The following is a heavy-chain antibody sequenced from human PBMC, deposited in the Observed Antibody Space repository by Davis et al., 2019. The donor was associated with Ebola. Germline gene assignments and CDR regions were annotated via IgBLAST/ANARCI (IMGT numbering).Heavy chain of an antibody. J-gene: IGHJ6*04. Sequence: IITSDFTHWVRQAPGHGLEWMVWIYINTGNPTYAQGFTGRFVFSLDTSVSTAYLQISSLKAEDTGVYYCARSSYGWYISGMDVWGKGTTVTDSS. CDR2: IYINTGNP. CDR1: IITSDF. CDR3: ARSSYGWYISGMDV. D-gene: IGHD6-19*01. V-gene: IGHV7-4-1*02.